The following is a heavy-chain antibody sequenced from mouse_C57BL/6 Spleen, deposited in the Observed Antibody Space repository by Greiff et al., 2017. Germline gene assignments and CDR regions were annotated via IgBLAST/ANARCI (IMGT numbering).Heavy chain of an antibody. J-gene: IGHJ1*03. CDR2: IYPGSGNT. CDR1: GYTFTDYY. Sequence: VQLQQSGAELVRPGASVKLSCKASGYTFTDYYINWVKQRPGQGLEWIARIYPGSGNTYYNEKFKGKATLTAEKSSSTAYMQLSSLTSEDSAVYFCARLAKGSSPYFDVWGTGTTVTVSS. D-gene: IGHD1-1*01. V-gene: IGHV1-76*01. CDR3: ARLAKGSSPYFDV.